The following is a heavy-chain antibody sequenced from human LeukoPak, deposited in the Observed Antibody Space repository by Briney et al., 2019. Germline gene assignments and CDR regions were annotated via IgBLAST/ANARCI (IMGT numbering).Heavy chain of an antibody. CDR1: GFTFDDYA. CDR3: AKGYGSGSYLAFDY. V-gene: IGHV3-9*01. J-gene: IGHJ4*02. D-gene: IGHD3-10*01. CDR2: ISWNSGSI. Sequence: PGGSLRLSCAASGFTFDDYAMHWVRQAPGKGLEWVSGISWNSGSIGYADSVKGRFTISRDNAKNSLYLQMNSLRAEDTALYYCAKGYGSGSYLAFDYWGQGTLVTVSS.